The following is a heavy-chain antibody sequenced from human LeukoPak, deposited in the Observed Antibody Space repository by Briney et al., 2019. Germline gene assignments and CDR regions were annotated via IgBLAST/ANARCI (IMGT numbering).Heavy chain of an antibody. V-gene: IGHV3-30*02. Sequence: GGSLRLSCAASVFTFSTYGMYWVRQAPGKGLEWVAFIRHDGSIKNYADSVKGRPTISRDNSKNTLYLQMNRLRAEDTAVYYCAKDSLGDIDYWGQGTLVTVSS. J-gene: IGHJ4*02. CDR3: AKDSLGDIDY. D-gene: IGHD3-16*01. CDR2: IRHDGSIK. CDR1: VFTFSTYG.